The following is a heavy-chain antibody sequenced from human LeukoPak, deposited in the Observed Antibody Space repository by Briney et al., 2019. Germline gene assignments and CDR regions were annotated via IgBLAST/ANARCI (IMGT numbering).Heavy chain of an antibody. CDR3: ASWTYYDSSGYYSSFDY. D-gene: IGHD3-22*01. J-gene: IGHJ4*02. V-gene: IGHV1-69*13. Sequence: SVKVSCKASGGTFSSYAISWVRQAPGQGLEWMGGIIPIFGTANYAQKFQGRVTITADESTSTAYMELSSLRSEDTAVYYCASWTYYDSSGYYSSFDYWGQGTLVTVSS. CDR2: IIPIFGTA. CDR1: GGTFSSYA.